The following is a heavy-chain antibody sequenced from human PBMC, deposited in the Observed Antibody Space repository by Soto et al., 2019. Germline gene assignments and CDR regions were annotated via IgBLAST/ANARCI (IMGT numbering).Heavy chain of an antibody. J-gene: IGHJ6*02. V-gene: IGHV3-33*01. CDR2: IWYDGSNK. CDR3: ARDLRITIFGVVSGNGMDV. D-gene: IGHD3-3*01. CDR1: GFTFSSYG. Sequence: GGSLRLSCAASGFTFSSYGMHWVRQAPGKGLEWVAVIWYDGSNKYYADFVKGRFTISRDNSKNTLYLQMNSLRAEDTAVYYCARDLRITIFGVVSGNGMDVWGQGTTVTVSS.